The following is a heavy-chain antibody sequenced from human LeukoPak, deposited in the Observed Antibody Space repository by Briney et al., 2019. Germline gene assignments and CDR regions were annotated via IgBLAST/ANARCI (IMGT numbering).Heavy chain of an antibody. CDR2: IDYSGTT. CDR1: GGSISGSSYY. J-gene: IGHJ4*02. CDR3: AGDPGLSTMRFDS. V-gene: IGHV4-39*07. Sequence: SETLSLTCTVSGGSISGSSYYWGWIRQPPGKGLEWIGNIDYSGTTYYNPSLKSRVTISIDTSKNQFSLKLSSVTAADTAVYYCAGDPGLSTMRFDSWGQGTLVTVSS. D-gene: IGHD2-2*01.